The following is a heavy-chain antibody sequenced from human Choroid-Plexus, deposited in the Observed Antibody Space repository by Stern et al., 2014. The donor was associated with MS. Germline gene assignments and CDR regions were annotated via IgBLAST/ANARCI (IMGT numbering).Heavy chain of an antibody. CDR3: AKDRQYLTYFFDH. CDR2: VSYDGSNK. D-gene: IGHD2/OR15-2a*01. J-gene: IGHJ5*02. Sequence: QVQLVESGGGVVQPGRPLRLSCVASGFTFGSCAMPWVRQAPGKGLAWVASVSYDGSNKYYADSVKGRFAISRDNSQNTLYMQMSSLRPEDTAVYYCAKDRQYLTYFFDHWGQGSLVTVSS. V-gene: IGHV3-30*18. CDR1: GFTFGSCA.